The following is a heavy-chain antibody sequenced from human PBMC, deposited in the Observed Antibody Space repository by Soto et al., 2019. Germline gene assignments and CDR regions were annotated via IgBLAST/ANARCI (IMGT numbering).Heavy chain of an antibody. Sequence: QVQLVQSGAEVKKPGASVKVSCKASGYTFTSYGLSWVRQAPGQGLEWMGWISAYNGKTNYAQKLQGRVPMTTHTTTSTASMELSSLRSDDTPVYYCARESSSSCPDYWIQGTLVTVSS. J-gene: IGHJ4*02. CDR3: ARESSSSCPDY. D-gene: IGHD6-13*01. CDR1: GYTFTSYG. V-gene: IGHV1-18*01. CDR2: ISAYNGKT.